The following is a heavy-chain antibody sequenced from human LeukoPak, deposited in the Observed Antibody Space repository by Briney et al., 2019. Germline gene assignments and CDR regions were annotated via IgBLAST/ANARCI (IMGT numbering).Heavy chain of an antibody. Sequence: PGGSLRLSCAASGFTFSSYGMHWVRQAPGKGLEWVAVIWYDGSNKYYVDSVKGRFTISRDNSKNTLYLQMNSLRAEDTALYYCARDFHPYDYAHHWCYWGQGTLVTVSS. CDR1: GFTFSSYG. V-gene: IGHV3-33*01. CDR2: IWYDGSNK. CDR3: ARDFHPYDYAHHWCY. D-gene: IGHD3-16*01. J-gene: IGHJ4*02.